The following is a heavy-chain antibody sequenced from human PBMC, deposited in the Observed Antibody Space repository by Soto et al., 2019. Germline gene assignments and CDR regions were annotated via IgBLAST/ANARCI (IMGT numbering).Heavy chain of an antibody. V-gene: IGHV4-31*03. CDR2: ISYSGNT. CDR1: GASISSGDYY. J-gene: IGHJ4*02. CDR3: ATLNY. Sequence: QVQLQESGPGLVKPSQTLSLTCTVSGASISSGDYYWSWIRQHPGKGLEWIGYISYSGNTYYNPSLKGRVTLSVDTFKNQFSLKLSSVTAADTAVYYCATLNYWGQGTLVTVSS.